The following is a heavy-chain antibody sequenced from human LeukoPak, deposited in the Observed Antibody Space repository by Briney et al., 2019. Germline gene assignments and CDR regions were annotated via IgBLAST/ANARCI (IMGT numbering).Heavy chain of an antibody. J-gene: IGHJ6*02. D-gene: IGHD6-6*01. CDR2: IYYSGST. Sequence: PSETLSLTCTVSGGSIRSSYYYWSWIRQHPGKGLEWIGYIYYSGSTYYNPSLKSRVTISVDTSKNQFSLKLSSVTAADTAVYYCARDLRSSSSSGINYYGMDVWGQGTTVTVSS. CDR3: ARDLRSSSSSGINYYGMDV. V-gene: IGHV4-31*03. CDR1: GGSIRSSYYY.